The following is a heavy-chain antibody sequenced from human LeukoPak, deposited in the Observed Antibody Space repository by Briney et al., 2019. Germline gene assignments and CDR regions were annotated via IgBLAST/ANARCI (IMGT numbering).Heavy chain of an antibody. CDR2: IYYSGST. CDR3: ARDLTMVRGGLDV. V-gene: IGHV4-31*03. CDR1: GGSISSGGYY. D-gene: IGHD3-10*01. Sequence: SQTLSLTCTVSGGSISSGGYYWRWIRQHPGKGLEWIGYIYYSGSTYYNPSLKSRVTISVDTSKNQFSLKLGSVTAADTAVYYCARDLTMVRGGLDVWGKGTTVTVSS. J-gene: IGHJ6*04.